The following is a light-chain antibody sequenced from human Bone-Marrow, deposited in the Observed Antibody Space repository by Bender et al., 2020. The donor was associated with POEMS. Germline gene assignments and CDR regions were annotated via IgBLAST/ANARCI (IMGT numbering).Light chain of an antibody. J-gene: IGLJ2*01. CDR2: KDT. Sequence: SYELTQPPSVSVSPGQTARITCSGDALPKRYVYWYQQKPRQAPVLIIYKDTRRPSGIPERFSGSNSGNIATLTISGTQALDEADYYCQAWDTSSVVFGGGTKLTVL. CDR3: QAWDTSSVV. V-gene: IGLV3-25*02. CDR1: ALPKRY.